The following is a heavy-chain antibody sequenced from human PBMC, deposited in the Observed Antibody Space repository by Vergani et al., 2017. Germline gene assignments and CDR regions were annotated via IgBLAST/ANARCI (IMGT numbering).Heavy chain of an antibody. CDR1: GYTFTSYG. CDR2: ISAYNGNT. D-gene: IGHD3-22*01. Sequence: QVQLVQSGAEVKKPGASVKVSCKASGYTFTSYGISWVRQAPGQGLEWMGWISAYNGNTNYAQKLQGRVTMTTDTSTSTAYMELRSLRSDDTAVYYCAGDSPYYYDSSGYPPDYWGQGTLVTVSS. J-gene: IGHJ4*02. CDR3: AGDSPYYYDSSGYPPDY. V-gene: IGHV1-18*04.